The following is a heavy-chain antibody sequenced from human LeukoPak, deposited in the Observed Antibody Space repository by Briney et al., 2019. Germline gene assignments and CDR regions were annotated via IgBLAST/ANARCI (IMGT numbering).Heavy chain of an antibody. J-gene: IGHJ4*02. D-gene: IGHD6-13*01. Sequence: GGSLRLSCAASGFTFSSYAMHWVRQAPGKGLEWVAVISYDGSNKYYADSVKGRFTISRDNSKNTLYLQMNSLRAEDTAVYYCAGGIASAGNLDYWGQGTLVTVSS. CDR3: AGGIASAGNLDY. CDR2: ISYDGSNK. CDR1: GFTFSSYA. V-gene: IGHV3-30*04.